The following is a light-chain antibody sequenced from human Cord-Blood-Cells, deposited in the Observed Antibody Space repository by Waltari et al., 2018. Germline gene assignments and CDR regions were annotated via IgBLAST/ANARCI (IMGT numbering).Light chain of an antibody. Sequence: EIVLTQSPATRSLSPGERATLSCGASQSGSSSYLAWYQQKPGLAPRLLIYDASSMATGIPDRFSGSGSGTDFTLTISRLEPEDFAVYYCQQYGSSPYTFGQGTKLGIK. CDR3: QQYGSSPYT. V-gene: IGKV3D-20*01. J-gene: IGKJ2*01. CDR2: DAS. CDR1: QSGSSSY.